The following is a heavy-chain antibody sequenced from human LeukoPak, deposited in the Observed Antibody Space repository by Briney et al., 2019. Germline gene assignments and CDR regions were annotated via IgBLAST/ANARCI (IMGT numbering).Heavy chain of an antibody. CDR2: ISYDGSNK. CDR3: AKDYTFDY. CDR1: GFTFSSYG. J-gene: IGHJ4*02. Sequence: GGSLRLSCAASGFTFSSYGMHWVRQAPGKGLEWVAVISYDGSNKYYADSVKGRFTISRDNSKNTLYLQMNSLRAEDTAVNYCAKDYTFDYWGQGTLVTVSS. V-gene: IGHV3-30*18.